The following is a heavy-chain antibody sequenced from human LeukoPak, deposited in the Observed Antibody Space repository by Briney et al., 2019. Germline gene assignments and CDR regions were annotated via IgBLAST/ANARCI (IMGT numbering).Heavy chain of an antibody. D-gene: IGHD6-13*01. CDR1: GYTFTGYY. V-gene: IGHV1-2*02. Sequence: ASVKVSCKASGYTFTGYYMHWVRRAPGQGLEWMGWINPNSGGTNYAQKFQGRVTMTRDTSISTAYMELSRLRSDDTALYYCARGDSSSWYGWGQGTLVTVSS. CDR2: INPNSGGT. J-gene: IGHJ4*02. CDR3: ARGDSSSWYG.